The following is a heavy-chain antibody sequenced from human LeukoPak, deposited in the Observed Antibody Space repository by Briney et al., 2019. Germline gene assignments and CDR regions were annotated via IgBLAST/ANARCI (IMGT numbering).Heavy chain of an antibody. V-gene: IGHV3-66*01. CDR2: IYSGGST. CDR1: GFTVSSNY. J-gene: IGHJ4*02. CDR3: ARANYSSSEYYFDY. Sequence: GESLRLSCAASGFTVSSNYMSWVRQAPGKGLEWVSVIYSGGSTYYADSVKGRFTISRDNSKNTLYLQMNSLRAEDTAVYYCARANYSSSEYYFDYWGQGTLVTVSS. D-gene: IGHD6-6*01.